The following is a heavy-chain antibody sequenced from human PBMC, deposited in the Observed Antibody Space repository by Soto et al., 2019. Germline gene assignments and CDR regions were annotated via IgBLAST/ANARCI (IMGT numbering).Heavy chain of an antibody. CDR2: ISGYNGNT. Sequence: QVQLVQSGAEVKKPGASVTVSCKASGYTFTNYGFSWVRQAPGQGLEWMGWISGYNGNTKYAEKFQNRVTMTTDTSTNTAHMELRSLRSDDTAVYYCAREGQAPYYCYGMDVWVQGTAVTVSS. V-gene: IGHV1-18*01. J-gene: IGHJ6*02. CDR1: GYTFTNYG. CDR3: AREGQAPYYCYGMDV.